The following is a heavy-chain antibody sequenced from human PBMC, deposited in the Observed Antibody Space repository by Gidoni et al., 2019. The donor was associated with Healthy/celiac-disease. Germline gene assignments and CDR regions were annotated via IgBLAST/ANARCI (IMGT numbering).Heavy chain of an antibody. J-gene: IGHJ6*02. D-gene: IGHD3-10*01. CDR1: GFTFSSYA. Sequence: EVQLLESGGGLVQPGGSLRLSCAASGFTFSSYAMSWVRQAPGKGLELVSAISGSGGSTYYADSVKGRFTISRDNSKNTLYLQMNSLRAEDTAVYYCAKGGYYGSGSYYFYYYYGMDVWGQGTTVTVSS. CDR2: ISGSGGST. V-gene: IGHV3-23*01. CDR3: AKGGYYGSGSYYFYYYYGMDV.